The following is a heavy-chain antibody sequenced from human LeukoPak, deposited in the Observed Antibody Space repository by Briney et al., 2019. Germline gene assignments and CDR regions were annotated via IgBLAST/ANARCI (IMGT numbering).Heavy chain of an antibody. D-gene: IGHD3-10*01. CDR1: GFTFSSYG. CDR3: AKDYTYYYGSGSYYGGY. CDR2: IRYDGSNK. J-gene: IGHJ4*02. Sequence: GGSLRLPCAASGFTFSSYGMHWVRQAPGKGLEWVAFIRYDGSNKYYSDSVKGRFTISRDNSKNTLYLQMNSLRAEDTAVYYCAKDYTYYYGSGSYYGGYWGQGTLVTVSS. V-gene: IGHV3-30*02.